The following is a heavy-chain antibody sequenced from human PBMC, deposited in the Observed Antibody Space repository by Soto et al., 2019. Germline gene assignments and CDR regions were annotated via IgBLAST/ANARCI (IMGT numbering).Heavy chain of an antibody. V-gene: IGHV4-4*07. Sequence: SETLSLTCTVSGGSISNYYCNWIRQPAGKGLEWIGRIDTSGSTNYNPSLKSRVTMSVDTSKQEFSLKLSSVTAADTALYYCARGGQDFWSGPFDYWGRGALVTVSS. D-gene: IGHD3-3*01. CDR3: ARGGQDFWSGPFDY. CDR1: GGSISNYY. CDR2: IDTSGST. J-gene: IGHJ4*02.